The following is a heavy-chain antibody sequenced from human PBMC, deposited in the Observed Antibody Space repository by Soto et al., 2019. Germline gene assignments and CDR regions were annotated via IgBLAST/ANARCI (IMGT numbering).Heavy chain of an antibody. D-gene: IGHD3-3*01. CDR2: IYWDDDK. Sequence: QITLKESGPTVVNPTETLTLTCTFSGFSLTTSGVGVGWVRQSPGKAPEWLALIYWDDDKRYSTSLKSRLTITKDTSKSQVVLPMANVDPADTATYYCAHRVLRTVFGLVTTTAIYFDFWGQGTPVVVSS. V-gene: IGHV2-5*02. CDR3: AHRVLRTVFGLVTTTAIYFDF. CDR1: GFSLTTSGVG. J-gene: IGHJ4*02.